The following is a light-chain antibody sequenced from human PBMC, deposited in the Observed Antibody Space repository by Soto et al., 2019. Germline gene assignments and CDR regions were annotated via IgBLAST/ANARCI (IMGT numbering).Light chain of an antibody. CDR1: QSVRSSS. CDR3: QQYGSSPPYT. Sequence: EIVLTQSPGSLSLSPGERATLSCRASQSVRSSSLAWYQQKPGQAPRLLIYGASTRATGIPDRFSGSGSGTYLTLTISRLEPEDFAVYYCQQYGSSPPYTFGQGTKLEIK. CDR2: GAS. J-gene: IGKJ2*01. V-gene: IGKV3-20*01.